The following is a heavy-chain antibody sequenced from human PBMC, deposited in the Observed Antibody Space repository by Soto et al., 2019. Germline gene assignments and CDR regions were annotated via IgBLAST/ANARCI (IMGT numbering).Heavy chain of an antibody. Sequence: GGSLRLSCAASGFTFTRYSMNWVRQAPGKGLEWVSSISSTTNYIYYGDSMKGRFTISRDNAKNSLYLEMNSLRAEDTAVYYCARESEDLTSNFDYWGQGSLVTVSS. CDR3: ARESEDLTSNFDY. J-gene: IGHJ4*02. CDR2: ISSTTNYI. V-gene: IGHV3-21*06. CDR1: GFTFTRYS.